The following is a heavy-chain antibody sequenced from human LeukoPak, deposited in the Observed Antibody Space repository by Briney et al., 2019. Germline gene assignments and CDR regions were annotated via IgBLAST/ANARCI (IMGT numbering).Heavy chain of an antibody. V-gene: IGHV3-64*01. CDR3: MGSGRLSYIYYLDV. Sequence: GGSLRLSCAASGLTVSSYAMHWVRQAPGKGLEDASSISSNGGSTYYAYSVKGRFTITRDNSKNTLYLQMGEPRAEAMAAYYGMGSGRLSYIYYLDVWGEEGTVTVSS. CDR2: ISSNGGST. CDR1: GLTVSSYA. D-gene: IGHD1-26*01. J-gene: IGHJ6*03.